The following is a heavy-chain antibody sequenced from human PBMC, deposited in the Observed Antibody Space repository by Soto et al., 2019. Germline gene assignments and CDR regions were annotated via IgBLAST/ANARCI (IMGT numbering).Heavy chain of an antibody. CDR3: ARGHTTYGDSLDY. J-gene: IGHJ4*02. D-gene: IGHD4-17*01. CDR2: VSYDGNNE. Sequence: QVRLVESGGGVVRPGRSLRLACAASGFTFSSFPMHWVRQAPGKGLEWVAVVSYDGNNEYYADSVKGRFTISRDNSRTTLFLQMNSLSVEDTALYYCARGHTTYGDSLDYWGQGALVTVSS. V-gene: IGHV3-30-3*01. CDR1: GFTFSSFP.